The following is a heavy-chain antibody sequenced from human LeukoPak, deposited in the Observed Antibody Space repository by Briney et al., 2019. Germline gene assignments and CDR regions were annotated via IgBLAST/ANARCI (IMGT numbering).Heavy chain of an antibody. CDR1: GGSISSYY. CDR2: IYYSGST. Sequence: SETLSLTCTVSGGSISSYYWSWIRQPPGKGLEWIGYIYYSGSTNYNPSLKSRVTISVDTSKNQFSLKLSSVTAVDTAVYYCARGGGYDSLNFDYWGQGTLVTVPS. V-gene: IGHV4-59*01. CDR3: ARGGGYDSLNFDY. D-gene: IGHD5-12*01. J-gene: IGHJ4*02.